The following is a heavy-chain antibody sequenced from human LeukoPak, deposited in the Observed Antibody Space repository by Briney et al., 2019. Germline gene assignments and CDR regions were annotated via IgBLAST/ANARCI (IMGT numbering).Heavy chain of an antibody. CDR3: ARGERPYYYDSSGYYSPVDY. D-gene: IGHD3-22*01. CDR1: GFTFSSYA. CDR2: ISYDGSNK. J-gene: IGHJ4*02. Sequence: PGGSLRLSCAASGFTFSSYAMHWVRQAPGKGLEWVAVISYDGSNKYYADSVKGRFTISRDNSKNTLYLQMNSLRAEDTAVYYCARGERPYYYDSSGYYSPVDYWGQGTLVTVSS. V-gene: IGHV3-30*04.